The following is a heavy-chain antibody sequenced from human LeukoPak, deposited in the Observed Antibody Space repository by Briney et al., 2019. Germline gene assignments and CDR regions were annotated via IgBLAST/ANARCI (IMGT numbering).Heavy chain of an antibody. J-gene: IGHJ5*01. Sequence: SETLSLTCTVSGGSISSYYWSWIRQPPGKGLEWIGYIYYSGSTNYNPSLNSRVTISVDTSKNQFSLKLSSVTAADTAVYYCARVAVSGPTGWFDSWGQGTLVIVSS. CDR2: IYYSGST. V-gene: IGHV4-59*01. D-gene: IGHD2-8*02. CDR1: GGSISSYY. CDR3: ARVAVSGPTGWFDS.